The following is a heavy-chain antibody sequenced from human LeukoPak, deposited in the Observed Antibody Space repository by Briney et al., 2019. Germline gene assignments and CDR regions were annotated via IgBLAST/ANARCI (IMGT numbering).Heavy chain of an antibody. CDR2: ISFDGSDA. J-gene: IGHJ5*02. CDR1: GFTFSGFW. CDR3: AVSNWMDP. Sequence: PGGSLRLSCAASGFTFSGFWMHWVRQAPGKGLVWVSCISFDGSDATYADSVKGRFTISRDNAKNTLHLQMDSLTVEDTAVYYYAVSNWMDPWGQGTLVTVSS. V-gene: IGHV3-74*01.